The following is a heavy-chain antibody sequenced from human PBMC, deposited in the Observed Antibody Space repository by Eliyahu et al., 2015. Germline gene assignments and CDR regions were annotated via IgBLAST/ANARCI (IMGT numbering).Heavy chain of an antibody. CDR3: ARVDLXWLLPKYFDP. J-gene: IGHJ5*02. CDR2: IFPSGTT. Sequence: QVQLQESGPGLVKPSQTLSLTCTVSGGSISTDDSYWXWLRHPPGTGLEWIGXIFPSGTTYXNPSLXXRVTISVXTSKNQFSLNLSSLTAADTAVYYCARVDLXWLLPKYFDPWGQGTLVTXSP. D-gene: IGHD3-3*01. CDR1: GGSISTDDSY. V-gene: IGHV4-30-4*01.